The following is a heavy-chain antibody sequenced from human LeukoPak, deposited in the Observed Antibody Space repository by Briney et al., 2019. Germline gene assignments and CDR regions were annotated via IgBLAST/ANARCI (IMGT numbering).Heavy chain of an antibody. D-gene: IGHD6-19*01. CDR2: ISYDGSNK. J-gene: IGHJ4*02. V-gene: IGHV3-30-3*01. CDR1: GFTFSSYA. CDR3: ARDHSIAVAGDFDY. Sequence: GGSLRLSCAASGFTFSSYAMHWVRQAPGKGLEWVAVISYDGSNKYYADSVKGRFTISRDNSKNTLYLQMNSLRAEDTAVYYCARDHSIAVAGDFDYWGQGTLVTVSS.